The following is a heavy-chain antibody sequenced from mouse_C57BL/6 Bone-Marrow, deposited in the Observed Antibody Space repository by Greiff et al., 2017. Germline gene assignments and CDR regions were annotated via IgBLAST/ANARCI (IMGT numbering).Heavy chain of an antibody. CDR1: DSEVFPIAY. J-gene: IGHJ1*03. CDR2: ILPSIGRT. V-gene: IGHV15-2*01. D-gene: IGHD2-3*01. CDR3: ARGGYSLYWYFDV. Sequence: QQSGSELRSPGSSVKLSCKDFDSEVFPIAYMSWVRQKPGHGFEWIGGILPSIGRTIYGEKFEDKATLDADTLSNTAYLELNSLTSEDSAIYYCARGGYSLYWYFDVWGTGTTVTVSS.